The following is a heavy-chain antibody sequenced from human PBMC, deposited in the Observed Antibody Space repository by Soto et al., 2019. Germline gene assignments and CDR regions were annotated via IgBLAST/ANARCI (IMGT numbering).Heavy chain of an antibody. CDR1: GLTFSSYA. V-gene: IGHV3-30*18. J-gene: IGHJ4*02. CDR3: AKNTGYSYGFPFDY. D-gene: IGHD5-18*01. Sequence: QVQLVESGGGVVQPGRSLRLSCAASGLTFSSYAMHWVRQAPGKGLAWVAIISHDGSNKYYADSVEGRFTISRDNSKNTLYLQMNSLRPEDTAVYYCAKNTGYSYGFPFDYGGQGTLVTVSS. CDR2: ISHDGSNK.